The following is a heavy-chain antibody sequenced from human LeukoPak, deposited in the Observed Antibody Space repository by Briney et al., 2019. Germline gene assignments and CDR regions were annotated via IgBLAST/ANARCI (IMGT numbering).Heavy chain of an antibody. CDR3: ARDGASAQQLGFDY. D-gene: IGHD6-13*01. J-gene: IGHJ4*02. CDR2: INAGNGNT. V-gene: IGHV1-3*01. CDR1: GYTFTSYA. Sequence: ASVKVSCKASGYTFTSYAMHWVRQAPGQRLEWMRWINAGNGNTKYSQKFQGRVTITRDTSASTAYMELSSLRSEDTAVYYCARDGASAQQLGFDYWGQGTLVTVSS.